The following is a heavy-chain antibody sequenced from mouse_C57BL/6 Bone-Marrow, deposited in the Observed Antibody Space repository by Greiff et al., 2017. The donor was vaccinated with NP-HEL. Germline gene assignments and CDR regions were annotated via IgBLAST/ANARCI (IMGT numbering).Heavy chain of an antibody. CDR1: GYTFTSYW. J-gene: IGHJ4*01. D-gene: IGHD1-1*01. CDR2: IHPTSGST. CDR3: ARTTVVAPYYYAMDY. V-gene: IGHV1-64*01. Sequence: QVQLQQPGAELVKPGASVKLSCKASGYTFTSYWMHWVKQRPGQGLEWIGMIHPTSGSTNYNEKFKSTATLTVDTSSSTAYMQLSSLTSEDSAVYYCARTTVVAPYYYAMDYWGQGTSVTVSS.